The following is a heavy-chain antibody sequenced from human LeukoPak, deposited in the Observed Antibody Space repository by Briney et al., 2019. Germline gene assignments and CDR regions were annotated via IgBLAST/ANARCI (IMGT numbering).Heavy chain of an antibody. CDR3: ARDFLFGGKSHDPKGIDS. D-gene: IGHD4-23*01. Sequence: ASVKVSCKASGYTFVNYGFSWVRQAPGQGLEWMGWINTYTGNTNHSQNFRGRVTMTTDASTNTAYMELRSLRSDDTAVYYCARDFLFGGKSHDPKGIDSWGQGTLVTVSS. CDR1: GYTFVNYG. CDR2: INTYTGNT. J-gene: IGHJ4*02. V-gene: IGHV1-18*01.